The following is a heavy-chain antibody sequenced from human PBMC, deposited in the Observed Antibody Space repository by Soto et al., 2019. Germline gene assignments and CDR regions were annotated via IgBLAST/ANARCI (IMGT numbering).Heavy chain of an antibody. V-gene: IGHV1-3*04. CDR2: INTANGDT. CDR3: GRGQATFGP. Sequence: ASVKVSCKASGYTFTNYAMHWVRQAPGRRLEWMGRINTANGDTIYSQNFQGRVTITRDTSASTVYLELSSLRFEDTAVYYCGRGQATFGPWGQGTLVTVSS. CDR1: GYTFTNYA. J-gene: IGHJ5*02.